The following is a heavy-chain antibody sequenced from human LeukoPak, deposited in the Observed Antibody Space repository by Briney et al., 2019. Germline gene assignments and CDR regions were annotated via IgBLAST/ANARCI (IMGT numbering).Heavy chain of an antibody. CDR3: ARVPVVPAAILHWFDP. V-gene: IGHV1-18*01. D-gene: IGHD2-2*01. Sequence: ASVKVSCKASGYTFTSYGISWVRQAPGQGLEWMGWISAYNGNTNYAQKLQGRVTMTTDTSTSTAYMELRSLRSDDTAVYYCARVPVVPAAILHWFDPWGQGTLVTVSS. CDR2: ISAYNGNT. CDR1: GYTFTSYG. J-gene: IGHJ5*02.